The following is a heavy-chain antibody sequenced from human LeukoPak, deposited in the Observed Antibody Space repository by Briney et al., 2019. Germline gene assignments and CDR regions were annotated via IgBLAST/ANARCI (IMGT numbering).Heavy chain of an antibody. CDR1: GYTLTELS. V-gene: IGHV1-24*01. CDR2: FDPEDGET. Sequence: ASVKVSCKVSGYTLTELSMHWVRQAPGKGLEWMGGFDPEDGETIYAQKFQGRVTMTEDTPTDTAYMELSSLRSEDTAVYYCATGCSGGSCYLDYWGQGTLVTVSS. CDR3: ATGCSGGSCYLDY. D-gene: IGHD2-15*01. J-gene: IGHJ4*02.